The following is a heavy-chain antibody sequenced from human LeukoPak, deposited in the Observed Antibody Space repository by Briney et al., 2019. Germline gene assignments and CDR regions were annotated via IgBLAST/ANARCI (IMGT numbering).Heavy chain of an antibody. D-gene: IGHD4-17*01. CDR3: ARATALFDAFDI. J-gene: IGHJ3*02. V-gene: IGHV1-69*01. CDR2: IIPIFGTA. Sequence: SSVKVSCKASGGTFSSYAISWVRQAPGHGLEWMGGIIPIFGTANYAQKFQGRVTITADESTSTAYMELSSLSSEDTAVYYCARATALFDAFDIWGQGTMVTVSS. CDR1: GGTFSSYA.